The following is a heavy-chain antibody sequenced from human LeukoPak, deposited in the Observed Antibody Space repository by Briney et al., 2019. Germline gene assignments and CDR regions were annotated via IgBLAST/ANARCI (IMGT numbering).Heavy chain of an antibody. CDR3: ARVPMTVPPYYYYYGMDV. D-gene: IGHD4-17*01. V-gene: IGHV3-33*01. CDR2: IWYDGSNK. Sequence: HPGGSLRLSCAASGFTFSSYGMHWVRQAPGKGLEWVAVIWYDGSNKYYADSVKGRFTISRDNSKNTLYLQMNSLRAEDTAVYYCARVPMTVPPYYYYYGMDVWGQGTTVTVSS. CDR1: GFTFSSYG. J-gene: IGHJ6*02.